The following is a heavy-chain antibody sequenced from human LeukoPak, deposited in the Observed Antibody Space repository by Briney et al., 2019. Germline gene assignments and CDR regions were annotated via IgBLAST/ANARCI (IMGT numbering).Heavy chain of an antibody. Sequence: PGRSLRLSCLGSGFTFSSYWMHWVRQTPGKGLVWVSRISEDGSSTSYADSVKGRFTISRDNAKNMLYLQLNSLRVEDTAVYYSARDQLYCSGGYCYKDYWGQGALVTVSS. V-gene: IGHV3-74*01. CDR3: ARDQLYCSGGYCYKDY. J-gene: IGHJ4*02. CDR1: GFTFSSYW. D-gene: IGHD2-15*01. CDR2: ISEDGSST.